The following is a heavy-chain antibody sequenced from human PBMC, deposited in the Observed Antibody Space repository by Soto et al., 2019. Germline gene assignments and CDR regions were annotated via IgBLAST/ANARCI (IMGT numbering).Heavy chain of an antibody. CDR3: AASIFYYGMDV. J-gene: IGHJ6*02. V-gene: IGHV5-51*01. CDR1: GFTFTHYW. CDR2: IYPGDSDT. Sequence: GESLKIFYNVSGFTFTHYWMGCVRPMPGKGLEWMGIIYPGDSDTKYNPSFQGQVTISADKSITTTYLQWSSLKASDTAIYYCAASIFYYGMDVWDQGNKVTVSS.